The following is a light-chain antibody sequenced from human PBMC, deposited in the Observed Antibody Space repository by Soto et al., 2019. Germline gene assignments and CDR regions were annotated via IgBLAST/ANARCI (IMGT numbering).Light chain of an antibody. J-gene: IGKJ4*01. V-gene: IGKV1-9*01. Sequence: DIQLTQSPSFLSASVGDRVTITCRASQGISSYLAWYQQKPGKAPKLLIYAASTLQSGVPSRFSGSGSGTEFTLTISSLQPDDFATYYCQQVNNYPLTFGGGTKLEIK. CDR1: QGISSY. CDR2: AAS. CDR3: QQVNNYPLT.